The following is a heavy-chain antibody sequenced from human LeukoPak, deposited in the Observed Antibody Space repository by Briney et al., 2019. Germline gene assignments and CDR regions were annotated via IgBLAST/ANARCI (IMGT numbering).Heavy chain of an antibody. Sequence: GGSLRLSCAASGFTSNAHWMNWVRQAPGKGLEWLANINPDGSNSFYVDSVKGRFTISRDNAKNSVYLQISSLRAEDKAVYYRSGRSGFNSIYWGQGTLVTVSS. CDR3: SGRSGFNSIY. J-gene: IGHJ4*02. D-gene: IGHD4-11*01. V-gene: IGHV3-7*01. CDR2: INPDGSNS. CDR1: GFTSNAHW.